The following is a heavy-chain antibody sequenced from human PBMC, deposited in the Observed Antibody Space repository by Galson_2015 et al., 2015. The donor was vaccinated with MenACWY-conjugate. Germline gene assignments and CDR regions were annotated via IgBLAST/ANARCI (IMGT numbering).Heavy chain of an antibody. CDR2: MNGDGSII. Sequence: SLRLSCAGSGFIFSSHRMHWVRQLPGEGLLWVSRMNGDGSIIDYADSVKGRFTTSRDNAKNMVFLQMDRLRAEDTAVYYCVRALNGDADYWGQGTLVTVSS. D-gene: IGHD2-21*02. CDR3: VRALNGDADY. V-gene: IGHV3-74*01. CDR1: GFIFSSHR. J-gene: IGHJ4*02.